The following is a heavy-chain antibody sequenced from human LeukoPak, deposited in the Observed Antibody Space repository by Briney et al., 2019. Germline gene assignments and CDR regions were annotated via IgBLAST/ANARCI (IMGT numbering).Heavy chain of an antibody. CDR3: AKVKGGSGPFDD. Sequence: PGGSLRLSCAASGFTFSDYYMSWIRQAPGEGLEWVSYISKPGTSTNYADSVKGRFTISRDSSKNTLHLQMNTLRAEDTAVYYCAKVKGGSGPFDDWGQGTLVTVSS. V-gene: IGHV3-11*05. J-gene: IGHJ4*02. CDR1: GFTFSDYY. D-gene: IGHD6-19*01. CDR2: ISKPGTST.